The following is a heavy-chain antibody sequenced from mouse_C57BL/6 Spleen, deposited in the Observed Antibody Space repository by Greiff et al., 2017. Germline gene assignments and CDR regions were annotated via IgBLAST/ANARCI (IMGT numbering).Heavy chain of an antibody. J-gene: IGHJ2*01. CDR2: IDPSNSYT. D-gene: IGHD2-12*01. CDR3: ARRYSYSFDY. CDR1: GYTFTSYW. Sequence: QVQLQQPGAELVMPGASVKLSCKASGYTFTSYWMHWVKQRPGQGLEWIGEIDPSNSYTTYKQKFKGKSTSTVDKTSTTAYMQLSSLTSEDSAVYYCARRYSYSFDYWVQGTTLSVSS. V-gene: IGHV1-69*01.